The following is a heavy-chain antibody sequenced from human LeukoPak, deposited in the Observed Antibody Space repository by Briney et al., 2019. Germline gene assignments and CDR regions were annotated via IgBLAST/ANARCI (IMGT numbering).Heavy chain of an antibody. CDR1: GFSLSINGVG. CDR3: ALFSDLNLLTAYYDGFNI. Sequence: SGPTLVNPTQTLTLTCTFSGFSLSINGVGVGWIRQPPGKALEWLAVIYWNDDKHYIPSLRSRLTVTKDTSINQVVLTLTNMDPVDTATYYCALFSDLNLLTAYYDGFNIWGQGTMVTVSS. CDR2: IYWNDDK. V-gene: IGHV2-5*01. D-gene: IGHD3-9*01. J-gene: IGHJ3*02.